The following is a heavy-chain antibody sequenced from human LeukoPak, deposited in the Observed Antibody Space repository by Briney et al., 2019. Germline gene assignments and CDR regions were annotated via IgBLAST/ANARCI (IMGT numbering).Heavy chain of an antibody. J-gene: IGHJ4*02. CDR3: ARGGPRYCSGGSCYLGY. D-gene: IGHD2-15*01. CDR2: INHSGST. Sequence: PSETLSLTCAVYGGSFSGYYWSWIRQPPGKGLEWIGEINHSGSTNYNPSLKSRVTISVDTSKNQFSLKLSSVTAADTAVYYCARGGPRYCSGGSCYLGYWGQGTLVTVSS. V-gene: IGHV4-34*01. CDR1: GGSFSGYY.